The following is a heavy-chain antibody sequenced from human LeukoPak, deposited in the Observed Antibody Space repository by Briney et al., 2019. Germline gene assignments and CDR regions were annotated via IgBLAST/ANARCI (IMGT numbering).Heavy chain of an antibody. D-gene: IGHD3-22*01. Sequence: ASVKVSCKASGYTFTSYGISWVRQAPGQGLEWMGWISAYNGNTNYAQKLQGRVTMTTDTSTSTACMELRSLRSDDTAVYYCARGPYYDSSGYERPLGYWGQGTLVTVSS. CDR2: ISAYNGNT. J-gene: IGHJ4*02. V-gene: IGHV1-18*01. CDR1: GYTFTSYG. CDR3: ARGPYYDSSGYERPLGY.